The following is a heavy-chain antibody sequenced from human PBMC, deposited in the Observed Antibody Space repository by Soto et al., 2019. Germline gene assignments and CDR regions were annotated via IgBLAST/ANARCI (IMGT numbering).Heavy chain of an antibody. Sequence: SETLSLTCTVSGGSISSYYWSWIRQPPGKGLEWIGYIYYSGSTNYNPSLKSRVTISVDTSKNQFSLKLSSVTAADTAVYYCARLHPGDSDSSFTDAFDIWGQGTMVTVSS. CDR2: IYYSGST. CDR1: GGSISSYY. CDR3: ARLHPGDSDSSFTDAFDI. J-gene: IGHJ3*02. V-gene: IGHV4-59*08. D-gene: IGHD3-22*01.